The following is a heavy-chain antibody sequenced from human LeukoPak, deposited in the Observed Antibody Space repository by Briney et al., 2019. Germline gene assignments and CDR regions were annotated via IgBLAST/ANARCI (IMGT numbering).Heavy chain of an antibody. Sequence: ASVKVSCTASGYTFTRYYMHWVRQAPGQGLEWMGIINPSGGSTSYAQKFQGRVTMTRDTSTSTVYMELSSLRPEDTAICYCARVGCGGDCYADAFDIWGQGTMVTVSS. J-gene: IGHJ3*02. CDR1: GYTFTRYY. D-gene: IGHD2-21*02. V-gene: IGHV1-46*01. CDR3: ARVGCGGDCYADAFDI. CDR2: INPSGGST.